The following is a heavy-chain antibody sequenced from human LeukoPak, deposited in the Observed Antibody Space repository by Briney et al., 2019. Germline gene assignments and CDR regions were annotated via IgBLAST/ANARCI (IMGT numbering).Heavy chain of an antibody. D-gene: IGHD2-21*02. CDR3: ARDLTAYCGGDCPFLFDY. V-gene: IGHV3-74*01. CDR1: GFTFSSYW. CDR2: INSDGSST. J-gene: IGHJ4*02. Sequence: GGSLRLSCAASGFTFSSYWMHWARQAPGKGLVWVSRINSDGSSTSYADSVKGRFTISRDNAKNTLYLQMGSLRAEDMAVYYCARDLTAYCGGDCPFLFDYWGQGTLVTVSS.